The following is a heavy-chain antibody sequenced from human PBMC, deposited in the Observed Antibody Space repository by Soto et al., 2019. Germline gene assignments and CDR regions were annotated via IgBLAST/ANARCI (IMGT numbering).Heavy chain of an antibody. CDR3: ARAHLVSAGRYYFDY. V-gene: IGHV1-69*01. Sequence: QVQLVQSGAEVKKPGSSVKVSCKASGGTFSSYAISWVRQARGQGLEWMGGIIPIFGTANYAQKFQGRVTITADESTSTAYMELSSLRSEDTAVYNCARAHLVSAGRYYFDYWGQGTLVTVSS. D-gene: IGHD6-13*01. CDR2: IIPIFGTA. CDR1: GGTFSSYA. J-gene: IGHJ4*02.